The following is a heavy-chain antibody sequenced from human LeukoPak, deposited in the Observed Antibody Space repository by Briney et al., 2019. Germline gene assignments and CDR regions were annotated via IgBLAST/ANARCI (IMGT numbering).Heavy chain of an antibody. J-gene: IGHJ3*02. Sequence: ASVKVSCKASGYTLTGYYMHWVRQAPGQGLEWMGWIDPNTGDTNYSQNIQGRATMTRDTSINTAYMEFTSLGSDDTAVYYCARGRTMDGSTPPFEIWGQGTMVTVSS. CDR3: ARGRTMDGSTPPFEI. CDR2: IDPNTGDT. V-gene: IGHV1-2*02. CDR1: GYTLTGYY. D-gene: IGHD4/OR15-4a*01.